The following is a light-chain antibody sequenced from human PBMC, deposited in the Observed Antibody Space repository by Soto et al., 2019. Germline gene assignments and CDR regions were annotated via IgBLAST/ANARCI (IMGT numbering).Light chain of an antibody. CDR3: QQYGSSPPYT. V-gene: IGKV3-20*01. CDR2: GAS. CDR1: QSVGSNY. Sequence: EIVLTQSPATLSLSPGERATLSCRASQSVGSNYLVWYQQNPGQAPRLLIYGASIRATGIPDRFSGSGSGTDFTLTISRLEPEDFAVYYCQQYGSSPPYTFGQGTKLEI. J-gene: IGKJ2*01.